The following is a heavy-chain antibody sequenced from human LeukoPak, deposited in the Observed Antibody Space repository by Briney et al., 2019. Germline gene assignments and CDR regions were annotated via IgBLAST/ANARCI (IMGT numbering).Heavy chain of an antibody. D-gene: IGHD5-18*01. CDR3: AARGYSYGYIPY. V-gene: IGHV4-31*03. CDR1: GGSISSGCYY. CDR2: IYYSGST. Sequence: SQTLSLTCTVSGGSISSGCYYWSWIRQHPGKGLEWIGYIYYSGSTYYNPSLKSRVTISVDTSKNQFSLKLSSATAADTAVYYCAARGYSYGYIPYWGQGTLVTVSS. J-gene: IGHJ4*02.